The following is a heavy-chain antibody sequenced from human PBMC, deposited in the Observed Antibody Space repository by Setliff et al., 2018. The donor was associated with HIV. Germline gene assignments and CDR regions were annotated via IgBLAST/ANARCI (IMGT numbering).Heavy chain of an antibody. V-gene: IGHV4-31*03. CDR2: IFHSGDT. J-gene: IGHJ4*02. CDR1: GVSVGSGDYY. D-gene: IGHD6-6*01. CDR3: ATRPRIAARPFDY. Sequence: SETLSLTCSVSGVSVGSGDYYWHWIRQHPEKALEWIGYIFHSGDTYYNPSLKSRISMSVDTSKNQFSLELTSLTAADTAVYYCATRPRIAARPFDYWGQGMLVTAPQ.